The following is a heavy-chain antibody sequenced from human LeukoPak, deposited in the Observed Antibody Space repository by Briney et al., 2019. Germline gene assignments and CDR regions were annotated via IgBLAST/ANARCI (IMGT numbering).Heavy chain of an antibody. CDR2: ISAYNGNT. J-gene: IGHJ6*03. CDR1: GYTFTSYG. V-gene: IGHV1-18*01. CDR3: ARAARIATHDYYYYYMDG. D-gene: IGHD5-12*01. Sequence: GASVTVSCKASGYTFTSYGISWVRQAPGQGLEWMGWISAYNGNTNYAKKLQGRVTMTTDTSTSTAYMGLRSLRSDDTAVYYCARAARIATHDYYYYYMDGWGKGTTVTVSS.